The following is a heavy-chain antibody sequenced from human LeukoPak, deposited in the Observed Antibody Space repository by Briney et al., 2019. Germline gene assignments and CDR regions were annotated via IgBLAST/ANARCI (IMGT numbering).Heavy chain of an antibody. CDR1: GFTFSSYE. D-gene: IGHD1-26*01. J-gene: IGHJ3*02. CDR2: ISSSGSNI. CDR3: ARDGLLRGRAKGAFDI. Sequence: GGSLRLSCAASGFTFSSYEMNWVRQAPGKGLEWVSYISSSGSNIYYVDSVKGRFTISRDNAKNSLYLQMNSLRVEDTAVYYCARDGLLRGRAKGAFDIWGQGTMVTVSS. V-gene: IGHV3-48*03.